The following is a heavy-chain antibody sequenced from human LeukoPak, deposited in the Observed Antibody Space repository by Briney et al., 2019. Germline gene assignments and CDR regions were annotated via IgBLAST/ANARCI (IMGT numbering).Heavy chain of an antibody. CDR1: GFTFSSYA. V-gene: IGHV3-64*01. J-gene: IGHJ4*02. D-gene: IGHD6-19*01. CDR3: ARGSLAGSFDY. Sequence: PGGSLRVSCAASGFTFSSYAMHWVRQAPGKGLEYVSAISSNGGSTYYANSVKGRFTISRDNSKNTLYLQMGSLGAEDMAVYYCARGSLAGSFDYWGQGTLVSVSS. CDR2: ISSNGGST.